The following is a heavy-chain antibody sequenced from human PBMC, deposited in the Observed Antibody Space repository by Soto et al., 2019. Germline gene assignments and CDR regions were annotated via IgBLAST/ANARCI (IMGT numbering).Heavy chain of an antibody. V-gene: IGHV3-23*01. Sequence: GGSLRLSCAASGFTFSSYAMSWVRQAPGKGLEWVSAISGSGGSTYYADSVKGRFTISRDNSKNTLYLQMNSLRAEDTAVYYCAKRPKQQLVMALYYFDYWGQGTLVTVSS. CDR3: AKRPKQQLVMALYYFDY. D-gene: IGHD6-13*01. J-gene: IGHJ4*02. CDR1: GFTFSSYA. CDR2: ISGSGGST.